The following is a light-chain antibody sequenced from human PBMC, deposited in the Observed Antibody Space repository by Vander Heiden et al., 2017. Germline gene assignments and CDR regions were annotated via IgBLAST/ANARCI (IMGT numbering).Light chain of an antibody. Sequence: QSVLTQPPSVSGAPGQRVTISCTGSSSNIGAGYDVHWYQQLPGTAPKLLIYGNSNRPSGVPDRFSGSKSGTSASLAITGLQAEDEADYYCQSYDSSYVFFGGGTKLTVL. J-gene: IGLJ2*01. CDR2: GNS. CDR3: QSYDSSYVF. CDR1: SSNIGAGYD. V-gene: IGLV1-40*01.